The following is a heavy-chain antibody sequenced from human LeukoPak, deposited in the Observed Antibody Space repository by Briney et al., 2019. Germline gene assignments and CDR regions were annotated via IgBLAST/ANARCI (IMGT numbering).Heavy chain of an antibody. V-gene: IGHV1-2*02. CDR1: GYTFSGYR. D-gene: IGHD1-1*01. CDR2: VNPNSGDT. J-gene: IGHJ4*02. Sequence: RASVKVSCKASGYTFSGYRLHWVRQAHGQGLEWMGWVNPNSGDTNYQQNFQGRVTMTRDTSISTVYMELSRLRSDDTAVYYCARENWYSDYWGQGTLVTVSS. CDR3: ARENWYSDY.